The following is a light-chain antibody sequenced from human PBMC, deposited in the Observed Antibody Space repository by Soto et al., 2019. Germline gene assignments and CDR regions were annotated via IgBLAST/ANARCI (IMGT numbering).Light chain of an antibody. Sequence: DIDMTQAPSSLSASVGDRVTITCGAGQVVVNYLNWYQQNPGKAPRLLIDAASSLQSGVPSRFSGSGSGTTFTLSITDLQPEDVATYYCQQSRTTAYTFAQGTKVDIK. V-gene: IGKV1-39*01. J-gene: IGKJ2*01. CDR1: QVVVNY. CDR3: QQSRTTAYT. CDR2: AAS.